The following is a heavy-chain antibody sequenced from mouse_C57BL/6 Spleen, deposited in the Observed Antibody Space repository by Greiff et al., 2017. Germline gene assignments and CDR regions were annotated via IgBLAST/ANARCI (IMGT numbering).Heavy chain of an antibody. CDR3: ARREGYYFDY. Sequence: QVQLQQSGPELVKPGASVKISCKASGYAFSSSWMNWVKQRPGKGLEWIGRIYPGDGDTNYNGKFKGKATLTADKSSSTAYMQLNSLTSDDSAVYFCARREGYYFDYWGQGTTLTVAS. J-gene: IGHJ2*01. V-gene: IGHV1-82*01. CDR2: IYPGDGDT. CDR1: GYAFSSSW.